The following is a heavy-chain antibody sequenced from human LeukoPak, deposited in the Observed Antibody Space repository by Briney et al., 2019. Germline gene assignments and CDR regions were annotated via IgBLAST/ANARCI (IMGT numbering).Heavy chain of an antibody. J-gene: IGHJ4*02. Sequence: GGSLRLSCAASGFSVSSEHMGWVRQAPGKGLEWVSTIHDGGRTYFADSVKGRFIMSRDSSKNKMFLQMNRLSVEDTAVYYCAGLNMHYDSFDNWGQGTLITVSS. CDR3: AGLNMHYDSFDN. CDR2: IHDGGRT. V-gene: IGHV3-66*04. CDR1: GFSVSSEH. D-gene: IGHD3-22*01.